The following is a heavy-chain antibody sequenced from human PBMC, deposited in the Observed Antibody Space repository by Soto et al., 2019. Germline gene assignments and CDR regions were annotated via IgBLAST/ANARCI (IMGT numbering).Heavy chain of an antibody. V-gene: IGHV3-33*01. J-gene: IGHJ4*02. Sequence: PGGSLRLSCAASGFTFSSYGMHWVRQAPGKGLEWVAVIWYDGSNKYYADSVKGRFTISRDNSKNTLYLQMNSLRAEDTAVYYCARDFGSGSYYTLDYWGQGTLVTVSS. CDR1: GFTFSSYG. CDR2: IWYDGSNK. CDR3: ARDFGSGSYYTLDY. D-gene: IGHD3-10*01.